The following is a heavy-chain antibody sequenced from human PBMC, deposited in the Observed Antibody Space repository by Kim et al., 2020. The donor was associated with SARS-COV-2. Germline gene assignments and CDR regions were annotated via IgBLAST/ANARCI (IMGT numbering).Heavy chain of an antibody. CDR3: AGHKNYDFWSGYYTRDAFDI. V-gene: IGHV1-3*01. D-gene: IGHD3-3*01. CDR2: INAGNGNT. Sequence: ASVKVSCKASGYTFTSYAMHWVRQAPGQRLEWMGWINAGNGNTKYSQKFQGRVTITRDTSASTAYMELSSLRSEDTAVYYCAGHKNYDFWSGYYTRDAFDIWGQGTMVTVSS. CDR1: GYTFTSYA. J-gene: IGHJ3*02.